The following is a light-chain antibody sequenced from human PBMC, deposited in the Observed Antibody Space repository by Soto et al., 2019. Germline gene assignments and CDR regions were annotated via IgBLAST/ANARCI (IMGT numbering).Light chain of an antibody. V-gene: IGKV1-33*01. Sequence: DIQMTQTPTSLSASVGDTVIITCQASQDISKYLNWYQQKPGKAPNLLIYDASNLGTGVPPRFTGSGSGPDFSLINSNLRPEDIATYYCQQYDTLPLTFGGGTKVEIK. CDR3: QQYDTLPLT. CDR2: DAS. CDR1: QDISKY. J-gene: IGKJ4*01.